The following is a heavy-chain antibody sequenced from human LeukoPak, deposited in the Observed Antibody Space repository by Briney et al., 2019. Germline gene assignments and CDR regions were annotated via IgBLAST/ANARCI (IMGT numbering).Heavy chain of an antibody. D-gene: IGHD3-22*01. V-gene: IGHV4-59*01. CDR3: ASFPYYDSSGYHGYYFDY. CDR1: GGSISSYY. CDR2: IYYSGST. Sequence: SETLSLTCTVSGGSISSYYWSWILQPPGKGLEWIGDIYYSGSTNYNPSLNNRVTILVDTSKNQFSLKLSSVTAADTAVYYCASFPYYDSSGYHGYYFDYWGQGTLVTVSS. J-gene: IGHJ4*02.